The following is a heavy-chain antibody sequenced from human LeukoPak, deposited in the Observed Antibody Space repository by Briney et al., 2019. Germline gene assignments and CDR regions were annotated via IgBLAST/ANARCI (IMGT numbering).Heavy chain of an antibody. J-gene: IGHJ5*02. CDR1: GFTFSNSA. Sequence: GGSLRLSCVASGFTFSNSAMNWVRQAPGKGPEWVAVISYDGTNKHYADSVKGRFTISRDNSENTLYLQMNSLRGDDTAVYYCARDRSSGWHNNWFDPWGQGTLVTVSS. CDR2: ISYDGTNK. V-gene: IGHV3-30*04. D-gene: IGHD6-19*01. CDR3: ARDRSSGWHNNWFDP.